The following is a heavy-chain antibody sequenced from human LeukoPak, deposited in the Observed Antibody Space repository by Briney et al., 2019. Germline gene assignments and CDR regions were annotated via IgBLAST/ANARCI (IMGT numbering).Heavy chain of an antibody. CDR3: ARRITLVRGVYYYGMDV. D-gene: IGHD3-10*01. Sequence: SETLSLTCTVSGGSISSHYWTWIRQTPGKGLEWIGCIYYSGSTNYNPSLKSRVTISVDRSENQFSLKLSSVSAADTAVYYCARRITLVRGVYYYGMDVWGQGTTVTVS. CDR1: GGSISSHY. V-gene: IGHV4-59*08. CDR2: IYYSGST. J-gene: IGHJ6*02.